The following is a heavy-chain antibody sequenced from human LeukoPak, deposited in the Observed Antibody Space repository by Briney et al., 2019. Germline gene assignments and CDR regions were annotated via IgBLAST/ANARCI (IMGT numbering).Heavy chain of an antibody. CDR2: ITPFNGNT. J-gene: IGHJ4*02. CDR1: GYTFTYRY. D-gene: IGHD6-19*01. V-gene: IGHV1-45*02. Sequence: GASVKVSSKASGYTFTYRYLHWVRQAPGQALEWMGWITPFNGNTNYAQKFQDRVTITRDRSMSTAYMELSSLRSEDTAVYYCAIIPGYSSGWVDYWGQGTLVTVSS. CDR3: AIIPGYSSGWVDY.